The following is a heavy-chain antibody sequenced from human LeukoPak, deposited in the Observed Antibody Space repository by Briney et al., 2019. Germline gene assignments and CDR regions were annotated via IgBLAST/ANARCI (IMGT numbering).Heavy chain of an antibody. D-gene: IGHD3-10*01. Sequence: GGSLRLSCAASGFTFSSYAMSWVRQAPGKGLEWVSAISGSGGSTHYADSVKGRFTISRDNSKNTLYLQMNSLRAEDTAVYCCATVTMVRGVSHYYGMDVWGQGTTVTVSS. V-gene: IGHV3-23*01. CDR2: ISGSGGST. CDR3: ATVTMVRGVSHYYGMDV. J-gene: IGHJ6*02. CDR1: GFTFSSYA.